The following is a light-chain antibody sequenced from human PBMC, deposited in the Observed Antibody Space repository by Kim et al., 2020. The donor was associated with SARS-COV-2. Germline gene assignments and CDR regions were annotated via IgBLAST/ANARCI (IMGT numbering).Light chain of an antibody. CDR1: SSNIGAGYD. V-gene: IGLV1-40*01. CDR3: QSYDSSLSGVV. J-gene: IGLJ2*01. CDR2: GNS. Sequence: RVNISCTGSSSNIGAGYDVHWYQQLPGTDPKLLIYGNSNRPSGVPDRFSGSKSGTSASLAITGLQAEDEADYYCQSYDSSLSGVVFGGGTQLTVL.